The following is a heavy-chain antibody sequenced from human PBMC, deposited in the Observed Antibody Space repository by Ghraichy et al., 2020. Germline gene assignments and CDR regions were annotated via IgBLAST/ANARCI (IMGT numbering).Heavy chain of an antibody. J-gene: IGHJ6*02. D-gene: IGHD3-3*01. CDR1: GYTFTGYY. CDR2: INPNSGGT. CDR3: ARGPSIFGDYYYYYGMDV. V-gene: IGHV1-2*04. Sequence: ASVKVSCKASGYTFTGYYMHWVRQAPGQGLEWMGWINPNSGGTNYAQKFQGWVTMTRDTSISTAYMELSRLRSDDTAVYYCARGPSIFGDYYYYYGMDVWGQGTTVTVSS.